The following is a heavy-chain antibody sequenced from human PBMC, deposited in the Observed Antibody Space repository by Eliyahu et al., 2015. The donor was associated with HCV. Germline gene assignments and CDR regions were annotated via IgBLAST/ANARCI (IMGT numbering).Heavy chain of an antibody. D-gene: IGHD1-26*01. CDR1: GXXFXXXG. CDR3: AKEGVPFMPGGGFYFDS. V-gene: IGHV3-30*18. Sequence: QVQLVESGGGVVPLGRSLXLSCAASGXXFXXXGMHWVRQAPGKGLECVAIISYDGNYQYYADSVKGRFTISRDNSKNTLYVQMNSLRTEDTAIYYCAKEGVPFMPGGGFYFDSWGQGTLVTVSS. CDR2: ISYDGNYQ. J-gene: IGHJ4*02.